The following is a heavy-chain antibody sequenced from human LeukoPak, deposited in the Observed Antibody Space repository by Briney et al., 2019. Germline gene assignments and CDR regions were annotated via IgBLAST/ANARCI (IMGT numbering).Heavy chain of an antibody. J-gene: IGHJ4*02. D-gene: IGHD6-19*01. CDR3: ARDPSQYSSGWYGYYFDY. V-gene: IGHV3-38-3*01. CDR1: GFTVSSNE. CDR2: IGGGST. Sequence: GGSLRLSCAASGFTVSSNEMSWVRQTPGKGLEWVSSIGGGSTYYADSRKGRFTISRDNSKNTLHLQMNSLRAEDTAVYYCARDPSQYSSGWYGYYFDYWGQGTLVTVSS.